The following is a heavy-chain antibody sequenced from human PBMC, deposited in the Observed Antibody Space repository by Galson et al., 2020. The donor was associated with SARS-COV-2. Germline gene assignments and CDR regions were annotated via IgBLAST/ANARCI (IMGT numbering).Heavy chain of an antibody. CDR1: GFTFTSSA. D-gene: IGHD2-2*01. Sequence: SVKVSCKASGFTFTSSAMQWVRQARGQRLEWIGWIVVGSGNTNYAQKFQERVTITRDMSTSTAYMERSSLRSEDTAVYYCAAPYCSSTSCQDAFDIWGQGTMVTVSS. CDR3: AAPYCSSTSCQDAFDI. V-gene: IGHV1-58*02. J-gene: IGHJ3*02. CDR2: IVVGSGNT.